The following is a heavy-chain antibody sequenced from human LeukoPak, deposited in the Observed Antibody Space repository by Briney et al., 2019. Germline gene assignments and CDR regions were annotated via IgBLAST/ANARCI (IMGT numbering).Heavy chain of an antibody. CDR3: ARVDYGDYGTYFDY. J-gene: IGHJ4*02. V-gene: IGHV4-39*01. CDR1: GGSISSSSYY. Sequence: PSETLSLTCTASGGSISSSSYYWGWIRQPPGKGLEWIGCIYYSGSTYYNPSLKSRVTISVDTSKNQFSLKLSSVTAADTAVYYCARVDYGDYGTYFDYWGQGTLVTVSS. CDR2: IYYSGST. D-gene: IGHD4-17*01.